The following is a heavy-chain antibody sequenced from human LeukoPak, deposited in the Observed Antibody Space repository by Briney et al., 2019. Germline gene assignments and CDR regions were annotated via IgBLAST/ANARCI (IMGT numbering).Heavy chain of an antibody. D-gene: IGHD2-21*02. V-gene: IGHV4-39*01. J-gene: IGHJ3*02. CDR3: ARSHIVAVTGFAFDI. CDR1: GGSISSSSYY. CDR2: IYYSGST. Sequence: SESLSLTCTVSGGSISSSSYYWGWIRQPPGKGLEWIGSIYYSGSTYYNPSLKSRVTITVDTSKNQFSLKLSSVTAADTTVYYCARSHIVAVTGFAFDIWGQGTLVTVSS.